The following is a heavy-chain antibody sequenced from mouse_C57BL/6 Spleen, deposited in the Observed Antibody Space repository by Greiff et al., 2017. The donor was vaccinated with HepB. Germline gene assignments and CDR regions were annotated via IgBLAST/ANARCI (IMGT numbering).Heavy chain of an antibody. CDR1: GYAFSSSW. D-gene: IGHD1-1*01. V-gene: IGHV1-82*01. CDR3: ARDYYGTPDV. J-gene: IGHJ1*03. CDR2: IYPGDGDT. Sequence: QVQLKQSGPELVKPGASVKISCKASGYAFSSSWMNWVKQRPGKGLEWIGRIYPGDGDTNYNGKFKGKATLTADKSSSTAYMQLSSLTSEDSAVYFCARDYYGTPDVWGTGTTVTVSS.